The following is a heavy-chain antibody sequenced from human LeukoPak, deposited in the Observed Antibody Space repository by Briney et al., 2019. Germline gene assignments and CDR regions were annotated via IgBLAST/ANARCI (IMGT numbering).Heavy chain of an antibody. CDR2: INSDGSST. CDR3: ARGPRTGIVVVVAATLRY. CDR1: GFTFSSYW. V-gene: IGHV3-74*01. D-gene: IGHD2-15*01. Sequence: GGSLRLSCAASGFTFSSYWMHWVRQAPGKGLVWVSRINSDGSSTSYADSVKGRFTISRDNAKNTLYLQMNSLRAEDTAVYYCARGPRTGIVVVVAATLRYWGQGTLVTVSS. J-gene: IGHJ4*02.